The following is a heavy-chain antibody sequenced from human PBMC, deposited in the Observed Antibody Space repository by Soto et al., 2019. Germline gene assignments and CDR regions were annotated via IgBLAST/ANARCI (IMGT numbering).Heavy chain of an antibody. CDR2: INHSGNT. Sequence: QVQLQQWGAGLLKPSETLSLTCGVHAGTFGDYYWNWIRQSPGKGLEWIGEINHSGNTKYSPSLKSRVTIAIDTSKTQFSLNLASVTAADTAVYYCARAMKLGSNWYFCFDSWGPGTLVTVSS. V-gene: IGHV4-34*01. CDR1: AGTFGDYY. CDR3: ARAMKLGSNWYFCFDS. J-gene: IGHJ4*02. D-gene: IGHD6-13*01.